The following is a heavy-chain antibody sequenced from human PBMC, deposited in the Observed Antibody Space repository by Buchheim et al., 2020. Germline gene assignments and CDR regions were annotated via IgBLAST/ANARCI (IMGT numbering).Heavy chain of an antibody. J-gene: IGHJ6*03. V-gene: IGHV3-11*01. CDR2: ISSSGSTI. Sequence: QVQLVESGGGLVKPGGSLRLSCAASGFTFSDYYMSWIRQAPGKGLEWVSYISSSGSTIYYADSVKGRFTISRENAKKSLDLQMNSLRAEDTAVYYCARDQAGYYDFWSGYYAPYYYYYMDVWGKGTT. D-gene: IGHD3-3*01. CDR3: ARDQAGYYDFWSGYYAPYYYYYMDV. CDR1: GFTFSDYY.